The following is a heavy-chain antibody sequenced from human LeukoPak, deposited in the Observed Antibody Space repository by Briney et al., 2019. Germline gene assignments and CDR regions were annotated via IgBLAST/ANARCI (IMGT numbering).Heavy chain of an antibody. J-gene: IGHJ4*02. CDR1: GFTFSNAW. D-gene: IGHD5-18*01. Sequence: GGSLRLSCAASGFTFSNAWMSWVRQAPGKGLEWVGRIKSKTDGGTTDYAAPVKGRFTISRDDSKNTLYLQMNSLKTEDTAVYYCTTTFGYSYGFYGLTGWGQGTLVTVSS. CDR3: TTTFGYSYGFYGLTG. CDR2: IKSKTDGGTT. V-gene: IGHV3-15*01.